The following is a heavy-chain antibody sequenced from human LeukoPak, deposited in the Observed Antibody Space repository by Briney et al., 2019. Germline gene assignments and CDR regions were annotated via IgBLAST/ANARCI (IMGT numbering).Heavy chain of an antibody. CDR2: IWYDGSNK. Sequence: GGSLRLSCVASGFTFSSYGMHWVRQAPGKGLEWVAVIWYDGSNKYYADSVKGRFTISRDNSKNTLYLQMNSLRAEDTAMYYCARRVIPIAYYGMDVWGQGTTVTVSS. D-gene: IGHD2-2*01. CDR3: ARRVIPIAYYGMDV. J-gene: IGHJ6*02. V-gene: IGHV3-33*01. CDR1: GFTFSSYG.